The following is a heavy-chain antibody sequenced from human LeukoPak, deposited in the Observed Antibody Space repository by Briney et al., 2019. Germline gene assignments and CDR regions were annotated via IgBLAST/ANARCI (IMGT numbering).Heavy chain of an antibody. D-gene: IGHD1-7*01. CDR2: INVNSGDT. J-gene: IGHJ5*02. Sequence: ASVKVSFKASGYSFTGYYMHWVRQAPGQGLEWMGWINVNSGDTNYAQKFQGRVTVTRDTSISTAYMELSRLRSDDTAVYYCARDWDPITGTTRWFDPWGQGTLVTVSS. V-gene: IGHV1-2*02. CDR3: ARDWDPITGTTRWFDP. CDR1: GYSFTGYY.